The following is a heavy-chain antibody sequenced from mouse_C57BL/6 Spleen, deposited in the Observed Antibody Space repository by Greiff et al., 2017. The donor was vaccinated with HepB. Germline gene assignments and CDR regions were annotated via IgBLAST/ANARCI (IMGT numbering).Heavy chain of an antibody. CDR1: GYTFTDYE. D-gene: IGHD2-4*01. J-gene: IGHJ2*01. CDR3: TRNYDYDSFDY. V-gene: IGHV1-15*01. Sequence: QVQLQQSGAELVRPGASVTLSCKASGYTFTDYEMHWVKQTPVHGLEWIGAIDPETGGTAYNQKFKGKAILTADKSSSTAYMELRSLTSEDSAVYYCTRNYDYDSFDYWGQGTTLTVSS. CDR2: IDPETGGT.